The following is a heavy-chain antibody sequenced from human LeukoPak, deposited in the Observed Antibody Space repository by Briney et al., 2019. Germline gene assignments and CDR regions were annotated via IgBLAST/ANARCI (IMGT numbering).Heavy chain of an antibody. J-gene: IGHJ6*02. V-gene: IGHV4-59*01. CDR1: GGSISSYY. CDR2: AHFSGGT. D-gene: IGHD2-2*01. CDR3: ARDCSSTNCHWPYYYGMDV. Sequence: PSETLSLTCIVSGGSISSYYWIWIRQPPGKGLEWIGYAHFSGGTDCNPSLKSRVTISVDTSRSQFSLKLSSVTAADTAVYYCARDCSSTNCHWPYYYGMDVWGQGTTVTVSS.